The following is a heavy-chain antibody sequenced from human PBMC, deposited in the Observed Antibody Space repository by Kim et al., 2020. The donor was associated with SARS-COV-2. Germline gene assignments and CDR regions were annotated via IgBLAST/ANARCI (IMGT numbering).Heavy chain of an antibody. V-gene: IGHV4-59*13. CDR1: GGSISSYY. J-gene: IGHJ6*02. D-gene: IGHD3-10*01. Sequence: SETLSLTCTVSGGSISSYYWSWIRQPPGKGLEWIGYIYYSGSTNYNPSLKSRVTISVDTSKNQFSLKLSSVTAADTAVYYCARARFYGSGYYYYGMDVWGQGTTVTVSS. CDR3: ARARFYGSGYYYYGMDV. CDR2: IYYSGST.